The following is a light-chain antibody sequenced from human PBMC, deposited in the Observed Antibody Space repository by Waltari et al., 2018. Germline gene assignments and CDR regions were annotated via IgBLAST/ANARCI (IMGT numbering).Light chain of an antibody. CDR3: AAWDDSLNGWV. Sequence: VPTQSPPASGSPGHRVTIPCSGSSPNIRSPTVNWYTQVPGTAPKLLISTNNQRPSGVPDRFSGSKSGTSASLAISGLQSEDEADYFCAAWDDSLNGWVVGGGTKLSVL. CDR1: SPNIRSPT. J-gene: IGLJ3*02. CDR2: TNN. V-gene: IGLV1-44*01.